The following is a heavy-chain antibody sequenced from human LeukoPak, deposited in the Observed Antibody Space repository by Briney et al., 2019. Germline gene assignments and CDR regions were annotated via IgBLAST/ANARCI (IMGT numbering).Heavy chain of an antibody. D-gene: IGHD1-14*01. Sequence: GGSLRLSCAASGFAYSTYGMNWVRQAPGKGLEWVSAISAGGGNTYYADSVKGRFTISRDNSKNTLFLEMNSLRAEDTAVYYCAKEYSVRNQFDYWGQGTLVAVSS. CDR2: ISAGGGNT. CDR3: AKEYSVRNQFDY. J-gene: IGHJ4*02. CDR1: GFAYSTYG. V-gene: IGHV3-23*01.